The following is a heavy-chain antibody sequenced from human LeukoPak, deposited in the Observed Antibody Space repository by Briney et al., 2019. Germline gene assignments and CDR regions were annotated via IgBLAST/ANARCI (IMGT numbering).Heavy chain of an antibody. CDR1: GFPFSGYW. CDR2: IDDDGAGT. CDR3: ARSASGYDA. Sequence: GGSLRLSCAASGFPFSGYWMHWVRQAPGKGLVWVSRIDDDGAGTTYADSVKGRFTISRDNAKNTLYLQMNSLRVEDTAVYYCARSASGYDAWGQGTLVTVFS. D-gene: IGHD5-12*01. J-gene: IGHJ5*02. V-gene: IGHV3-74*01.